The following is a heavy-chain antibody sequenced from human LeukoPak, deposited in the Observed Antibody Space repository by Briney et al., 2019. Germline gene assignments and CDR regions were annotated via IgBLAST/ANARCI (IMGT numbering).Heavy chain of an antibody. CDR3: ARDLVTVTKGFDI. J-gene: IGHJ3*02. V-gene: IGHV4-59*11. CDR1: DDSFSSHY. CDR2: ISYIGST. Sequence: SETLSLTCAVSDDSFSSHYWTWVRQPPGKGLEWIGYISYIGSTNYNPSLKSRVTISIDTSRNQFSLRLSSVTAADTAVYYCARDLVTVTKGFDIWGQGKMVSVSS. D-gene: IGHD4-17*01.